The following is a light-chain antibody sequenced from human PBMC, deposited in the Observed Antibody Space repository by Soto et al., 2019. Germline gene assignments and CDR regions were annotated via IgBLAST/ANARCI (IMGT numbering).Light chain of an antibody. Sequence: EIVLTQSPGTLSLSPGERATLSCRASQSVSSSYLAWYQQKPGQAPRLLIYGASSRYTGIPGRFSGSGSGTDFTLTISRLEPEDCAVYYCQQYGSSPLTFGGGTKVEIK. V-gene: IGKV3-20*01. CDR3: QQYGSSPLT. J-gene: IGKJ4*01. CDR1: QSVSSSY. CDR2: GAS.